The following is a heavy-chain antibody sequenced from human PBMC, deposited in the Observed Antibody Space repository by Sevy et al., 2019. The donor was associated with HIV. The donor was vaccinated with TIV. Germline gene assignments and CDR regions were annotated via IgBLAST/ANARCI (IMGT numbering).Heavy chain of an antibody. CDR2: ISAYNGNT. CDR1: GYTFTSYG. D-gene: IGHD4-17*01. V-gene: IGHV1-18*01. Sequence: ASVKVSCKASGYTFTSYGISWVRQAPGQGLEWMGWISAYNGNTNYAQKLQGRVTMTTDTSTSTAYMELRSLRSDDTAVYYCARDSDDYGVYSTQNYFDYWGQRTLVTVSS. CDR3: ARDSDDYGVYSTQNYFDY. J-gene: IGHJ4*02.